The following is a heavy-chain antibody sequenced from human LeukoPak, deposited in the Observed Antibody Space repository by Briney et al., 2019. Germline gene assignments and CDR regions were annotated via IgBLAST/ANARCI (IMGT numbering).Heavy chain of an antibody. CDR1: GGSISSSSYY. D-gene: IGHD3-10*01. V-gene: IGHV4-39*01. J-gene: IGHJ5*02. CDR2: IYYSGST. CDR3: ASNYYGSGSYYMFDP. Sequence: SETLSLTCTVSGGSISSSSYYWGWIRQPPGKGLEWIGSIYYSGSTYYNPSLKSRVTISVDTSKNQFSLKLSSVTAADTAVYYCASNYYGSGSYYMFDPWGQGTLATVSS.